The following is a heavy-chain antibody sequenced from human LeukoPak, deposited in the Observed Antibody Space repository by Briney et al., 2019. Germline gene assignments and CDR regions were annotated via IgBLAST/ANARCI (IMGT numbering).Heavy chain of an antibody. CDR3: AKDSPVLTY. J-gene: IGHJ4*02. CDR2: ITGGGDGT. V-gene: IGHV3-23*01. Sequence: GGSLRLSCAASGFTASAFGMGWVRQAPGKGPDWVSAITGGGDGTYYADSVKGRFTISRDNSKNTLYLQMNSLRAEDTAIYYCAKDSPVLTYWGQGALVTVSS. CDR1: GFTASAFG.